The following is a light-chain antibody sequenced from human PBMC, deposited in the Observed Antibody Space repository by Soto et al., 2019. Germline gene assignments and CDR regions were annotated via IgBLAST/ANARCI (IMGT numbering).Light chain of an antibody. CDR1: QGIRTY. Sequence: DIQMTQSPSSLSASVGDRVTITCRASQGIRTYLNWYQQERGKAPKLVIYGASSLQSGVQSRFSGSGSRTYFTLTSSSLQPEDFANYYCQQSYTIPRTFGQGTKVEVK. J-gene: IGKJ1*01. CDR2: GAS. CDR3: QQSYTIPRT. V-gene: IGKV1-39*01.